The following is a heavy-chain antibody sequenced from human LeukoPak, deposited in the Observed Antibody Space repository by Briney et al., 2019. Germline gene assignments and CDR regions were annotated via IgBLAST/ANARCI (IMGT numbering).Heavy chain of an antibody. CDR1: GGSITSYY. J-gene: IGHJ4*02. CDR2: IYTGGST. CDR3: AKKKRELRGFDY. Sequence: SETLSLTCTVSGGSITSYYWSWIRQPPGKGLEWIGNIYTGGSTNYNPSLRGRVTMSLDTSKNQISLKLSSVTAADTAVYYCAKKKRELRGFDYWGQGTLVTVSS. D-gene: IGHD1-7*01. V-gene: IGHV4-4*09.